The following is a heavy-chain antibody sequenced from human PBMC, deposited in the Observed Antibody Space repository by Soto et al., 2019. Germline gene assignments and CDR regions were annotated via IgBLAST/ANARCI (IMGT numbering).Heavy chain of an antibody. J-gene: IGHJ4*02. Sequence: QVQLQQWGAGLLKPSETLSLTCAVYGGSFSGYYWSWIRQPPGKGLEWIGEINHSGSTNYNPSLKRRLTISVDTSQNEFSLKLSSVTAADTAVYYCARSRQLTYFDSWGQGTLVTGSS. CDR1: GGSFSGYY. CDR2: INHSGST. CDR3: ARSRQLTYFDS. D-gene: IGHD6-13*01. V-gene: IGHV4-34*01.